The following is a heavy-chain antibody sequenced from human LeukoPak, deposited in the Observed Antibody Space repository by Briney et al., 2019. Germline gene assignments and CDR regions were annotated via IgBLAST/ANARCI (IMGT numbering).Heavy chain of an antibody. Sequence: GESLKISCKGSGYRFTSYWIGWVRQMPGKGLEWIGIIYPGDSDTRYSPSFQGQVTISADKSISTAYLQWSSLKASDTAMYYCARHVPDILTGFPYGLVDYWGQGTLVTVSS. CDR2: IYPGDSDT. V-gene: IGHV5-51*01. CDR3: ARHVPDILTGFPYGLVDY. CDR1: GYRFTSYW. D-gene: IGHD3-9*01. J-gene: IGHJ4*02.